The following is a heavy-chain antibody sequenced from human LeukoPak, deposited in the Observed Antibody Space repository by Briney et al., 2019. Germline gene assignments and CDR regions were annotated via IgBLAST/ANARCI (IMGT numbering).Heavy chain of an antibody. CDR2: ISLSGVT. CDR3: SRESGAFSPFGY. Sequence: SETLSLTCGVSGGSISSTNWWSWVRQPPGQGLEWIGEISLSGVTNYNPSLKSRVTMSLDRSKNHLTLTLTSVTAADTAVYYCSRESGAFSPFGYWGQGTLVTVSS. CDR1: GGSISSTNW. J-gene: IGHJ4*02. D-gene: IGHD1-26*01. V-gene: IGHV4-4*02.